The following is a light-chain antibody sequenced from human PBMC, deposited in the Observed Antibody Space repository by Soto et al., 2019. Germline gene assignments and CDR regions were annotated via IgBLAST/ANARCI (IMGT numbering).Light chain of an antibody. CDR1: QSVSSRY. CDR3: QQYGNSRWT. J-gene: IGKJ1*01. Sequence: EIVLTQSPGTLSLSPGERATLSCRASQSVSSRYLARYQQKPGQAPRLFISGASTRATGIPDRFSGSGSGTDFTLTISRLEPEDFAVYYCQQYGNSRWTFGQGTKVDIK. V-gene: IGKV3-20*01. CDR2: GAS.